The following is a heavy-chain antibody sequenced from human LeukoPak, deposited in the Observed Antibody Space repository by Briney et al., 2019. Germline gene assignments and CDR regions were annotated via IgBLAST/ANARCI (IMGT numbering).Heavy chain of an antibody. J-gene: IGHJ4*02. CDR1: GFSFSNAW. CDR3: STGTTYYYERTGYVF. D-gene: IGHD3-22*01. Sequence: GGSLRLSCAASGFSFSNAWMRWFRQAPGKGLAWVGRVQNKAHGKSIEYAEPVKGRFTISRDDSKNTLYLQMNSLKAEDTAVYYCSTGTTYYYERTGYVFWGQGTLVTVSS. V-gene: IGHV3-15*01. CDR2: VQNKAHGKSI.